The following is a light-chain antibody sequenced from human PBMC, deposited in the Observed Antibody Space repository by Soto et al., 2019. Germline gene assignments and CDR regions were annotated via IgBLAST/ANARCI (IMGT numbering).Light chain of an antibody. CDR2: EVS. V-gene: IGLV2-14*01. CDR3: ISYTSSSTLL. CDR1: SSDVGDYNY. Sequence: QSALTQPASVSGSPGQSITISCTGSSSDVGDYNYVSWYQQHPGKAPKLMIYEVSNRPSGVSNRFSGSKSGNTASLTISGLQAEDEADYYCISYTSSSTLLFGTGTKVTVL. J-gene: IGLJ1*01.